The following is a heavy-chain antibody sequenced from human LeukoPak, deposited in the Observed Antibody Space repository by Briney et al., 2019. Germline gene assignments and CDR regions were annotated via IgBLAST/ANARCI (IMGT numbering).Heavy chain of an antibody. CDR2: ISGDGGST. CDR1: GFTFDDYA. Sequence: GGSLRLSCAASGFTFDDYAMHWVRQAPGKGLEWVSLISGDGGSTYYGDSVKGRFTISRDNSKNPLYLQMNSLGTEDTALYYCAKDSSGYYYVFQHWGQGTLVTVSS. V-gene: IGHV3-43*02. J-gene: IGHJ1*01. D-gene: IGHD3-22*01. CDR3: AKDSSGYYYVFQH.